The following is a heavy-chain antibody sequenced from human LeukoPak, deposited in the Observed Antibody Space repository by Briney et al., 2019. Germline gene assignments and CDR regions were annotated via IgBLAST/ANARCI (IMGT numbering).Heavy chain of an antibody. CDR2: MNPNSGNT. CDR3: ARVRCSGGSCYYYYYGMDV. V-gene: IGHV1-8*01. Sequence: ASVKVSCKASGYTFTSYDINWVRQATGQGLEWMGWMNPNSGNTGYAQKFQGRVTMTRNTSISTAYMELSSLRSEDTAVYYCARVRCSGGSCYYYYYGMDVWGQGTTVTGSS. J-gene: IGHJ6*02. D-gene: IGHD2-15*01. CDR1: GYTFTSYD.